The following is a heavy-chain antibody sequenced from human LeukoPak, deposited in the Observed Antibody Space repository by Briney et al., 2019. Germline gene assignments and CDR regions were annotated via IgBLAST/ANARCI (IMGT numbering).Heavy chain of an antibody. J-gene: IGHJ4*02. CDR3: AREVADYYDSSGYYDY. D-gene: IGHD3-22*01. CDR1: GGTFSSYA. V-gene: IGHV1-69*13. Sequence: SVKVSCKASGGTFSSYAISWVRQAPGQGLEWMGGIIPIFGTANYAQKFQGRVTITADESTSTAYMELSSLRSEDTAVYYCAREVADYYDSSGYYDYWGQGTLVTVSS. CDR2: IIPIFGTA.